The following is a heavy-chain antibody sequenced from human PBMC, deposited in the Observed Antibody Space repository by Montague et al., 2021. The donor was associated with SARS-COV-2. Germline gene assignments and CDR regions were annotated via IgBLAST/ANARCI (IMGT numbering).Heavy chain of an antibody. CDR2: IYSSGST. V-gene: IGHV4-39*01. J-gene: IGHJ4*02. D-gene: IGHD3-3*01. CDR3: ARKASRGITIFGVVTASYYFDY. CDR1: GGSISSSSYY. Sequence: SETLSLTCTVPGGSISSSSYYWGWIRQPPGKGLEWIGRIYSSGSTYYNPSLKSRVTVSVDTSKNQFSLKLSSVTAADTAVYYCARKASRGITIFGVVTASYYFDYGGQGTLVTVSS.